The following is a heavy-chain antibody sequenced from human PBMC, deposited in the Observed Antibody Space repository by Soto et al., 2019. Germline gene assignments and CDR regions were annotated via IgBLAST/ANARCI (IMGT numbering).Heavy chain of an antibody. CDR3: VKDDTMWSLDY. Sequence: PGGSLRLSCAASGFTFSSYAMSWVRQAPGKGLEWVSAISGSGGGSTPYSDSVKGRFTISRDNSKNMLYLQLSSLRAEDTAIYYCVKDDTMWSLDYWGLGTLVTVSS. CDR1: GFTFSSYA. J-gene: IGHJ4*02. D-gene: IGHD3-10*02. CDR2: ISGSGGGST. V-gene: IGHV3-23*01.